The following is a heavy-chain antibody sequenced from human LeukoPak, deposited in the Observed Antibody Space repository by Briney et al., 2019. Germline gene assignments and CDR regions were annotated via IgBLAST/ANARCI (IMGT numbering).Heavy chain of an antibody. Sequence: ASVKVSCKASGYTFTAYYVHWVRQAPGQGLEWMGLINPNSGGTNYAQRFQGRDTMTRDTSISTAYMELSNLTSDDTAVYFCARDKGTLGGDYWGQGTLVTVSS. CDR2: INPNSGGT. J-gene: IGHJ4*02. CDR3: ARDKGTLGGDY. CDR1: GYTFTAYY. D-gene: IGHD3-16*01. V-gene: IGHV1-2*02.